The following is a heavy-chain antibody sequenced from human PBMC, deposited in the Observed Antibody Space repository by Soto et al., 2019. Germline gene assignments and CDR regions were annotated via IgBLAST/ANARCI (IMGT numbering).Heavy chain of an antibody. CDR2: IYYSGST. D-gene: IGHD2-2*01. J-gene: IGHJ6*02. CDR3: ASYYCSSTGCPGVDV. CDR1: GGSISSGDYY. V-gene: IGHV4-30-4*01. Sequence: QVQLQESGPGLVKPSQTLSLICTVSGGSISSGDYYWSWIRQPPGKGLEWIGYIYYSGSTYYNASLKSRVSILLDTSKNQFSLKLSSVTAADTAVYYCASYYCSSTGCPGVDVWGQGTTVTVSS.